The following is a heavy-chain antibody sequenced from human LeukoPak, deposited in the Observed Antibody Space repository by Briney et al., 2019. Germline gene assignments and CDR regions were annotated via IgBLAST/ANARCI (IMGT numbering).Heavy chain of an antibody. Sequence: GGSLRLSCAASGFTFSSYSMNWVRQAPGKGLEWVSSISSSSSYIYYADSVKGRFTISRDNAKNSLYLQMNSLRAEDTAVYYCASWTYYYDSSGSALDYWGQGTLVTVSS. D-gene: IGHD3-22*01. CDR2: ISSSSSYI. CDR1: GFTFSSYS. CDR3: ASWTYYYDSSGSALDY. V-gene: IGHV3-21*01. J-gene: IGHJ4*02.